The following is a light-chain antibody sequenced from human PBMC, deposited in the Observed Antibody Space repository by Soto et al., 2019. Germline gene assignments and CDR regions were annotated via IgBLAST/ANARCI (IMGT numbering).Light chain of an antibody. CDR3: CSYAGSVTLGM. CDR1: SSDVGGYNF. CDR2: DVT. V-gene: IGLV2-11*01. Sequence: QSVLIQPRSVSGSPGQSVTISCTGTSSDVGGYNFVSWYQQHPGKVPRLMIYDVTKRPTGVPDRFSGSKSGNTASLTISGLLLEDEADYYCCSYAGSVTLGMFGGGTKVTVL. J-gene: IGLJ3*02.